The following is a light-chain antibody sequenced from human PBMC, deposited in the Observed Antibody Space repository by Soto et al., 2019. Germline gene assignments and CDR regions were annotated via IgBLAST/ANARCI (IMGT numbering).Light chain of an antibody. Sequence: EIVLTQSPGSLSLSPGERATLSCRASQSVDSSFFAWYQKKPGQAPRLLIYGASKRATGIPDRFSGSGSGTDFTLTISRVEPEDFAVYYCQQYVSSVTFGQGTKVEIK. J-gene: IGKJ1*01. CDR3: QQYVSSVT. CDR2: GAS. V-gene: IGKV3-20*01. CDR1: QSVDSSF.